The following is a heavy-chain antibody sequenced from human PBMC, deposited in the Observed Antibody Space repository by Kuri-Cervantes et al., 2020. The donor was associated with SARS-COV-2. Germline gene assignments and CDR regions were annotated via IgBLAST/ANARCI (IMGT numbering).Heavy chain of an antibody. CDR2: IVPIVGRP. D-gene: IGHD6-6*01. V-gene: IGHV1-69*04. Sequence: SVKVSCKASGDTFTISAITWVRLVPGQGLQWMGRIVPIVGRPDYAPKFQGRVTITADSSTSTAYMELSRLRSDDTAVYYCARVTRYSSSSASDDYYYYMDVWGKGTTVTVSS. CDR1: GDTFTISA. CDR3: ARVTRYSSSSASDDYYYYMDV. J-gene: IGHJ6*03.